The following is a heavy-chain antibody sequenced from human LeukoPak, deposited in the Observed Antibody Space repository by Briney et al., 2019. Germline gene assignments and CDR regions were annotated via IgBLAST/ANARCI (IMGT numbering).Heavy chain of an antibody. D-gene: IGHD3-3*01. CDR3: ARDHFDFWSGYSATYFDY. CDR1: GYTFTGYY. J-gene: IGHJ4*02. Sequence: ASVKVSCKASGYTFTGYYMHWVRQAPGQGLEWMGWINPNSGGTNYAQKFQGRVTTTRDPSISTAYMELSRLSSDDTAVYYCARDHFDFWSGYSATYFDYWGQGTLVTVSS. V-gene: IGHV1-2*02. CDR2: INPNSGGT.